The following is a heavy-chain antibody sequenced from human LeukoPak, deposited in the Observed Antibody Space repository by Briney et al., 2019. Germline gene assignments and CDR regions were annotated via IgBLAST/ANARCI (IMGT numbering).Heavy chain of an antibody. CDR2: ISAYNGNT. D-gene: IGHD2-2*01. J-gene: IGHJ4*02. V-gene: IGHV1-18*01. Sequence: ASVKVSCKASGYTFTSYGISWVRQAPGQGLEWMGWISAYNGNTNYAQKLQGRVTMTTDTSTSTAYMELRSLRSDDTAVYYCARDFRYCSSTSCPIDYWGQGTLVTVSS. CDR3: ARDFRYCSSTSCPIDY. CDR1: GYTFTSYG.